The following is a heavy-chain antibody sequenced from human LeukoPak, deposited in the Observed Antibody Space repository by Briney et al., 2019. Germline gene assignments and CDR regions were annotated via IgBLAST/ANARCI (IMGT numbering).Heavy chain of an antibody. V-gene: IGHV1-18*01. J-gene: IGHJ4*02. CDR2: ISAYNGNT. CDR1: GYSFTSYC. Sequence: GASVKVSCKDSGYSFTSYCISWVRQAPGQGLEWMGWISAYNGNTNYAQKLQGRVTMTTDTSTSTAYMELRSLRSDDTAVYYCARDRPNYYFDYWGQGTLVTVSS. CDR3: ARDRPNYYFDY.